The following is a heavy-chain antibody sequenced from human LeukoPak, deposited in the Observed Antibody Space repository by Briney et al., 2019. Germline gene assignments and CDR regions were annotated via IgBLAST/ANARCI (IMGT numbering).Heavy chain of an antibody. J-gene: IGHJ5*02. CDR1: GIDFKVYE. D-gene: IGHD5-12*01. V-gene: IGHV3-30*04. Sequence: GGSLRLSCVASGIDFKVYEMHWVRQSPGKGLEWVALISDNGLRTNYAESLKGRFIVSRDNSKNTMDLQMNDLKVEDTGVYFCARERRGYGYGTLDPWGQGTLVTVSS. CDR2: ISDNGLRT. CDR3: ARERRGYGYGTLDP.